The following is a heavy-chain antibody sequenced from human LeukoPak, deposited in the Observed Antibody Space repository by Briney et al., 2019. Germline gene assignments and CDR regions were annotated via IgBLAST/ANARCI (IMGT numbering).Heavy chain of an antibody. D-gene: IGHD4-17*01. V-gene: IGHV3-9*01. CDR2: VGWNSGSI. CDR3: ARPSGDYGGGDYMDV. Sequence: GGSLRLSCAASGSTFGDYAIHWVRQAPGKGLEWVSGVGWNSGSIGYADSVKGRFTISRDNAKNSLYLQMNSLRAEDTALYYCARPSGDYGGGDYMDVWGKGTTVTVSS. CDR1: GSTFGDYA. J-gene: IGHJ6*03.